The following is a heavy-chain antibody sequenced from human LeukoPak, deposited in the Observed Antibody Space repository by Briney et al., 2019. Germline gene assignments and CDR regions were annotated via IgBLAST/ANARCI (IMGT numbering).Heavy chain of an antibody. Sequence: ASVKVSCKASGYTFTGYYMHWVRQAPGQGIEWMGWINPNSGGTNYAQKFQGRVTITRDTSISTAYMELSRLRSDDTAVYYCASCSSTSCYTGYYYYYMDVWGKGTTVTVSS. CDR1: GYTFTGYY. V-gene: IGHV1-2*02. J-gene: IGHJ6*03. CDR2: INPNSGGT. CDR3: ASCSSTSCYTGYYYYYMDV. D-gene: IGHD2-2*02.